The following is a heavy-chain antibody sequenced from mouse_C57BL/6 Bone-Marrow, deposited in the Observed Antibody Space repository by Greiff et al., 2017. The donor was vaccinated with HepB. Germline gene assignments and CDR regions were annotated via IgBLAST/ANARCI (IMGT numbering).Heavy chain of an antibody. J-gene: IGHJ4*01. Sequence: QVQLQQSGAELVRPGTSVKVSCKASGYAFTNYLIEWVKQRPGQGLEWIGVINPGSGGTNYNEKFKGKATLTADKSSRTAYMQLSSLTSEDSAVYFCARQPTGYAMDYWGQGTSVTVSS. D-gene: IGHD1-1*01. CDR2: INPGSGGT. CDR1: GYAFTNYL. CDR3: ARQPTGYAMDY. V-gene: IGHV1-54*01.